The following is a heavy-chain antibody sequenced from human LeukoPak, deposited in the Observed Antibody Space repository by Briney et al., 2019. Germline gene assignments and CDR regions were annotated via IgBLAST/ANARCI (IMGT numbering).Heavy chain of an antibody. Sequence: SVKVSCKASGGTFSNYAISWVRQAPGQGLEWMGGIIPIFGTANYAQEFQGRVTITADESTRTAYMELSSLRSDDTAVYYCASGKGGATDYYYYMDVWGKGTTVTVSS. CDR3: ASGKGGATDYYYYMDV. V-gene: IGHV1-69*01. D-gene: IGHD1-26*01. CDR1: GGTFSNYA. CDR2: IIPIFGTA. J-gene: IGHJ6*03.